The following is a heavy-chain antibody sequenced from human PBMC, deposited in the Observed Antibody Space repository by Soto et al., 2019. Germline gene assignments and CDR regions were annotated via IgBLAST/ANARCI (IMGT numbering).Heavy chain of an antibody. CDR2: ISSSSSTI. CDR1: GFTFSSYS. Sequence: GGSLRLSCAASGFTFSSYSMNWVRQAPGKGLEWVSYISSSSSTIYYADSVKGRFTISRDNAKNSLYLQMNSLRAEDTAVYYCARGYCSSTSCYLSPRDYYYYMDVWGKGTTVTVSS. J-gene: IGHJ6*03. CDR3: ARGYCSSTSCYLSPRDYYYYMDV. V-gene: IGHV3-48*01. D-gene: IGHD2-2*01.